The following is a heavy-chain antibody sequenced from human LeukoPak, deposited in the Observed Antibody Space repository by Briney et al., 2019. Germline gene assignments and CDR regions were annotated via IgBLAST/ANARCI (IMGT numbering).Heavy chain of an antibody. CDR1: GFTFSAYA. CDR3: AKVIMAATHSYYSGMDV. V-gene: IGHV3-23*01. Sequence: GGSLRLSCAASGFTFSAYAMNWVRQAPGKGLEWVSAISGNALSTYYAGSVKGRFTISRDNSKNTLYLQMNSLRAEDTAVYFCAKVIMAATHSYYSGMDVWGQGTTVTVSS. J-gene: IGHJ6*02. D-gene: IGHD2-8*01. CDR2: ISGNALST.